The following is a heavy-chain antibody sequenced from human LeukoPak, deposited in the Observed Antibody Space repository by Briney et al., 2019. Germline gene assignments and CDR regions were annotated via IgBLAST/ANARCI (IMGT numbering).Heavy chain of an antibody. CDR3: ARDQGYYYDSSGPFDY. Sequence: PGGSLRLSCAASGFTVSSNYMSWVRQAPGKGLEWVSVIYSGGSTYYADSVKGRFTISRDNSKNTLYLQMNSLRAEDTAVYYCARDQGYYYDSSGPFDYWGQGTLVTVSS. D-gene: IGHD3-22*01. J-gene: IGHJ4*02. CDR1: GFTVSSNY. CDR2: IYSGGST. V-gene: IGHV3-53*01.